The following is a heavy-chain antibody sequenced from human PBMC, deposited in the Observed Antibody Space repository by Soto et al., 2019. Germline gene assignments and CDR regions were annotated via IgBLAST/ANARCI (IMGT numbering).Heavy chain of an antibody. V-gene: IGHV4-30-4*01. CDR3: AREVEVIMAPHFDN. CDR1: GGSFSGYY. CDR2: IYYSGIT. D-gene: IGHD3-10*01. J-gene: IGHJ4*02. Sequence: PSETLSLTCAVYGGSFSGYYWSWIRQPPGKGLEWIGYIYYSGITYYNPSLKSRVTISVDTSKNQFSLKLSSVTAADTAVYYCAREVEVIMAPHFDNWGQGTLVTVS.